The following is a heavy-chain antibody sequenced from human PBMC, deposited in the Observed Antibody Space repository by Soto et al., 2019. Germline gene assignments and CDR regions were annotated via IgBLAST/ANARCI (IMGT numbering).Heavy chain of an antibody. Sequence: EVQLVESGGGLVQPGRSLRLSCAASGFTFDDYAMHWVRQAPGKGLEWVSGISWNSGSIGYADSVKGRFTISRDNAKNSLYLQMNSLRAEDTASYYCAKVRDIAAAGPTFDYWGQGTLVTVSS. D-gene: IGHD6-13*01. CDR1: GFTFDDYA. V-gene: IGHV3-9*01. CDR2: ISWNSGSI. J-gene: IGHJ4*02. CDR3: AKVRDIAAAGPTFDY.